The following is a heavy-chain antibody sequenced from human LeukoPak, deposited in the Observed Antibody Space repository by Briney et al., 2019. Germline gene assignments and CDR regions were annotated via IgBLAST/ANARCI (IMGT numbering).Heavy chain of an antibody. J-gene: IGHJ3*02. CDR2: ISGSVGST. Sequence: GSLRLSPAASGFTPTSDTMSWVCQTPRKGLGWVSAISGSVGSTYYADSVKGRFTISRDNSKNTLYLQMNSLRAEDTAVYYCAKVGQWLEGDAFDIWGQGTMVTVSS. CDR3: AKVGQWLEGDAFDI. CDR1: GFTPTSDT. V-gene: IGHV3-23*01. D-gene: IGHD6-19*01.